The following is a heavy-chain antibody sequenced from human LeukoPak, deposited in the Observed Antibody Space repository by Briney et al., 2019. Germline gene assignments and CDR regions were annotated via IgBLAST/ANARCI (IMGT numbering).Heavy chain of an antibody. D-gene: IGHD6-19*01. J-gene: IGHJ4*02. CDR3: ARNSSGWYYFDY. CDR2: IRHVGSNE. Sequence: GGSLRLSCAASGFAFSTYGMHWVRQAPGKGLEWVAFIRHVGSNEYYADSVRGRFAISRDNSQNTLHLQMNILRVEDTAVYYCARNSSGWYYFDYWGQGTLVTVSS. CDR1: GFAFSTYG. V-gene: IGHV3-30*02.